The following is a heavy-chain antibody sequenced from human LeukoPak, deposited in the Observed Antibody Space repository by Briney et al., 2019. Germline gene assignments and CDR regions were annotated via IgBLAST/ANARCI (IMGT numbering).Heavy chain of an antibody. J-gene: IGHJ3*02. CDR1: GYTFTGYY. CDR2: INPNSGGT. V-gene: IGHV1-2*02. Sequence: ASVKVSCKASGYTFTGYYMHWVRQAPGQGLEWMGWINPNSGGTNYAQKFQGRVTMTRDTSISTAYMGLSRLRSEDTAVYYCARDGPRYSSSPGVAFDIWGQGTMVTVSS. CDR3: ARDGPRYSSSPGVAFDI. D-gene: IGHD6-6*01.